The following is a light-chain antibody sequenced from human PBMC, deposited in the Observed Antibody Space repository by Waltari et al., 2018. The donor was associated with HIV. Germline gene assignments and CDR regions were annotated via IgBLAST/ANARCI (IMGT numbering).Light chain of an antibody. CDR1: SGAVTSVNY. Sequence: QTVVTQEPSLTVSPGGTVTLTCGSSSGAVTSVNYANWFQQKPGQAPRALVYATTTKRAWTPARFSGSILGDKAALTLSGVLPEDEADYYCLLYHDDSRPGVFGGWTHLTVL. J-gene: IGLJ3*02. CDR3: LLYHDDSRPGV. V-gene: IGLV7-43*01. CDR2: ATT.